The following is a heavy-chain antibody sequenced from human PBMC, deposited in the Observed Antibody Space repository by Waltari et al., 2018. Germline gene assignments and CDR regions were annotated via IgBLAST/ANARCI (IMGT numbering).Heavy chain of an antibody. J-gene: IGHJ6*03. CDR3: ARATQWFGKPYYMDV. CDR1: GGSFSGYY. CDR2: INHSGST. V-gene: IGHV4-34*01. Sequence: QVQLQQWGAGLLKPSETLSLTCSVYGGSFSGYYWTWITRPPGKGLEWIGEINHSGSTNYNPSLKSRVTISVDTSKNQFSLKLSSVTAADTAVYYCARATQWFGKPYYMDVWGKGTTVTVSS. D-gene: IGHD3-10*01.